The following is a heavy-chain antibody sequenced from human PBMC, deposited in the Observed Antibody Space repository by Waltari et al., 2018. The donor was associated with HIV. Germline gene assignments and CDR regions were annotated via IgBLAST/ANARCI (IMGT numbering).Heavy chain of an antibody. CDR2: VATKRNKDAP. CDR3: TVGSPDYWYFGL. Sequence: VRIVESGGDLVQPGGSLRLSCEGSGFNLSETAVHGVRQAAGKGVPLCGPVATKRNKDAPIYTWSVEGRFVISRHDSENSAILEMSVLRTEDTALYYCTVGSPDYWYFGLWGRGTLVTVS. V-gene: IGHV3-73*02. CDR1: GFNLSETA. J-gene: IGHJ2*01. D-gene: IGHD6-19*01.